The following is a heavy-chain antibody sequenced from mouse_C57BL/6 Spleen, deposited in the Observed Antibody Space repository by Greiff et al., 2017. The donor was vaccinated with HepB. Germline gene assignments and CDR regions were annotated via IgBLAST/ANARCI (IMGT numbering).Heavy chain of an antibody. Sequence: QVQLKESGPGLVQPSQSLSITCTVSGFSLTSYGVHWVRQSPGKGLEWLGVIWSGGSTDYNAAFISRLSISKDNSKSQIFFKMNSLQAYDTAIYYWSKTGTGYAMDYWGQGTSVTVSS. J-gene: IGHJ4*01. V-gene: IGHV2-2*01. CDR2: IWSGGST. D-gene: IGHD4-1*01. CDR1: GFSLTSYG. CDR3: SKTGTGYAMDY.